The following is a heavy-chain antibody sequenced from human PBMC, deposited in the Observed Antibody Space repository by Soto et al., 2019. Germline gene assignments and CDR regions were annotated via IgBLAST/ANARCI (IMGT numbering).Heavy chain of an antibody. V-gene: IGHV4-31*03. J-gene: IGHJ5*02. CDR2: IYYIGTT. Sequence: SETLSLTCTVSGDSISSAAYYWTWIRQHPGKGLEWIGYIYYIGTTYYNPSLESRVTISLDTSKNQFSLKLTSVTAADTAVYYCARETGYYGGYNWFDPWGQGTLVTV. D-gene: IGHD3-9*01. CDR1: GDSISSAAYY. CDR3: ARETGYYGGYNWFDP.